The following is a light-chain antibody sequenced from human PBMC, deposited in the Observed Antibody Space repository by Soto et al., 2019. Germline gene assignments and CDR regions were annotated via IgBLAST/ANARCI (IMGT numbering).Light chain of an antibody. CDR2: EVT. Sequence: QSVLTQPASVSGSPGQSITISCTGSSSDVGGYDYVSWYQHHPGKAPKLIIYEVTNRPSGVSDRFSGSKSGNTASLTISGLQPEDEADYYCTSYTGSKSLVGFVLFGGGTKLTVL. CDR3: TSYTGSKSLVGFVL. V-gene: IGLV2-14*01. J-gene: IGLJ2*01. CDR1: SSDVGGYDY.